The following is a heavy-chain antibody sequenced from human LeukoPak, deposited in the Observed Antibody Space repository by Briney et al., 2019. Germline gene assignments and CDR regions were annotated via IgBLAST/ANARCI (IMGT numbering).Heavy chain of an antibody. CDR3: ARDVTPMIPGDAFDI. Sequence: ASVTVSCKASGFIFTSYGITWVRQAPGPGLEWMGWISANNGNTNYVQKFQGRVTMTTDTSTTTAYMELRSLKSDDTDVYYCARDVTPMIPGDAFDIWGKGTMVTVSS. D-gene: IGHD3-22*01. J-gene: IGHJ3*02. CDR1: GFIFTSYG. V-gene: IGHV1-18*01. CDR2: ISANNGNT.